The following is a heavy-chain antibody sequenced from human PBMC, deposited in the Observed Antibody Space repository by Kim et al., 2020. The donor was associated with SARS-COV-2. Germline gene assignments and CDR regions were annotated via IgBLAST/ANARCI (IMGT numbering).Heavy chain of an antibody. D-gene: IGHD2-15*01. CDR2: RT. CDR3: AKEGRAACDY. Sequence: RTSVAGSVKGRFTISRDNSKNTLYLQMTSLRAEDTAVYYCAKEGRAACDYWGQGTLVTVSS. J-gene: IGHJ4*02. V-gene: IGHV3-23*01.